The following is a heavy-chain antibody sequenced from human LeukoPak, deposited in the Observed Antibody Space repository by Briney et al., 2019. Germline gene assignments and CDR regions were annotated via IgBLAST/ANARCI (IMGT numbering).Heavy chain of an antibody. J-gene: IGHJ4*02. V-gene: IGHV4-34*01. D-gene: IGHD3-9*01. CDR3: AREKQTYYDILTGKYYFDY. Sequence: SETLSLTCAVYGGSFSGYYWSWIPQPPGKGLEWIGEINHSGSTNYNPSLKSRVTISVDTSKNQFSLKLSSVIAADTAVYYCAREKQTYYDILTGKYYFDYWGQGTLVTVSS. CDR1: GGSFSGYY. CDR2: INHSGST.